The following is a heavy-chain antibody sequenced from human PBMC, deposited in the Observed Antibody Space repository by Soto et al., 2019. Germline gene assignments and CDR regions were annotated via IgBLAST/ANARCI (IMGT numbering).Heavy chain of an antibody. D-gene: IGHD2-15*01. CDR1: GGSFGGSY. V-gene: IGHV4-34*01. J-gene: IGHJ5*02. CDR3: ARGLGYCSGGSCQQSNWFDP. CDR2: INHSGST. Sequence: SETLSLTCAVYGGSFGGSYWSWIRQPPGKGLEWIGEINHSGSTNYNPSLKSRVTISVDTSKNQFSLKLSSVTAADTAVYYCARGLGYCSGGSCQQSNWFDPWGQGTLVTVSS.